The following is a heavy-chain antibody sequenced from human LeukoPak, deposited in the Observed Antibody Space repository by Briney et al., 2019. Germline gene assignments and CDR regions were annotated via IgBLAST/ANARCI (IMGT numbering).Heavy chain of an antibody. V-gene: IGHV4-59*01. D-gene: IGHD4-17*01. CDR3: ARTGSTVTMLYPFDH. CDR2: IYYSGST. Sequence: PSETLSLTRTVSDGSIRRYYWSWIRQPPEKGQEWIGYIYYSGSTNYNPSLKSRVSISVDTSKNQFSLKLSSVTAADTAVYYCARTGSTVTMLYPFDHWGQGTLVTVSS. CDR1: DGSIRRYY. J-gene: IGHJ4*02.